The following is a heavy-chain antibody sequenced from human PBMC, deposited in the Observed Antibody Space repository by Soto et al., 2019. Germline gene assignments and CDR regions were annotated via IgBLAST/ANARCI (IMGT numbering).Heavy chain of an antibody. CDR2: IYDSGTT. Sequence: QVQLQESGPGLVQPSETLALTSTVSGDSLSRGSFYWRWIRQSPGKGLEWIGHIYDSGTTNYKPSLMGRVTISQDSSMNRFSLALTSVTAADTAVYYCARLFTFGYFQPWGQGTLVAVSS. J-gene: IGHJ1*01. CDR3: ARLFTFGYFQP. V-gene: IGHV4-61*03. CDR1: GDSLSRGSFY. D-gene: IGHD3-10*01.